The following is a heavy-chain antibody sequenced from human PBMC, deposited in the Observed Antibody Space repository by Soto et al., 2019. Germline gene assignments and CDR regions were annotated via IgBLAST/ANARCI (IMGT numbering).Heavy chain of an antibody. Sequence: GGSLRLSCAASEFIFNNAWMNWVRQAPGKGLEWVGHIKRKTEGGTTDYAAPVKGRFTISRDDSKNMVYLQMNSLRTEDTAVYYCTSNTIVTPDYCLDVWGQGTTVTVSS. CDR2: IKRKTEGGTT. V-gene: IGHV3-15*01. CDR3: TSNTIVTPDYCLDV. D-gene: IGHD1-26*01. J-gene: IGHJ6*02. CDR1: EFIFNNAW.